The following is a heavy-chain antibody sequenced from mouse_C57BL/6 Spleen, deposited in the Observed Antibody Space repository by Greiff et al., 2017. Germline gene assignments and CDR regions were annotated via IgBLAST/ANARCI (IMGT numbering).Heavy chain of an antibody. CDR1: GYTFTDYE. V-gene: IGHV1-15*01. CDR2: IDPETGGT. Sequence: LVESGAELVRPGASVTLSCKASGYTFTDYEMHWVKQTPVHGLEWIGAIDPETGGTAYNQKFKGKAILTADKSSSTAYMELRSLTSEDSAVYYCTRNYYGSSYFDYWGQGTTLTVSS. J-gene: IGHJ2*01. D-gene: IGHD1-1*01. CDR3: TRNYYGSSYFDY.